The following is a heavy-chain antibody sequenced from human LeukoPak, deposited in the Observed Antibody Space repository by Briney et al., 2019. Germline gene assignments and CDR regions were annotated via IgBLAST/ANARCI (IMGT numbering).Heavy chain of an antibody. CDR1: GGSISSSNW. V-gene: IGHV4-4*02. D-gene: IGHD2/OR15-2a*01. CDR3: ASANTTGVYYFHY. J-gene: IGHJ4*02. Sequence: PSGTLSLTCAVSGGSISSSNWWSWARQPPGKGLEWIGEIYHSGSTNYNPSLKSRVTISLDTSKNQFSLKLSSVTAADTAVYYCASANTTGVYYFHYWGQGTLVTVSS. CDR2: IYHSGST.